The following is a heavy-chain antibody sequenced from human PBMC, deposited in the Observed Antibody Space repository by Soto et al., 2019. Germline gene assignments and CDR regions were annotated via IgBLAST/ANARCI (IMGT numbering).Heavy chain of an antibody. Sequence: EVQLLESGGDLIQPGGSLRLSCAASGFTFNIYAMTWFRQAPGKGLEWVSAISRYGDFTYYADSVEGRFTISRDKSKNTLYLQMNSLRAEDTAVYYCAKDRYLDHDSRGYLFDNWGQGTLVTVSS. V-gene: IGHV3-23*01. CDR2: ISRYGDFT. D-gene: IGHD3-22*01. CDR1: GFTFNIYA. CDR3: AKDRYLDHDSRGYLFDN. J-gene: IGHJ4*02.